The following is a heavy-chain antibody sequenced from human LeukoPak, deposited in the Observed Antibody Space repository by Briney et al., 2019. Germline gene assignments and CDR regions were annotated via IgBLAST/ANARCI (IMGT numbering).Heavy chain of an antibody. J-gene: IGHJ4*02. CDR2: ISYDGSNK. V-gene: IGHV3-30-3*01. D-gene: IGHD4-11*01. CDR1: GFTFRNYA. Sequence: GGSLRLSCAASGFTFRNYAMHWVRQAPGKGLEWVAVISYDGSNKYYADSVKGRFTITRDNSKNTLYLQMNSLRAEDTAVYYCARVPSSIYSNFDYFDYWGQGTLVTVSS. CDR3: ARVPSSIYSNFDYFDY.